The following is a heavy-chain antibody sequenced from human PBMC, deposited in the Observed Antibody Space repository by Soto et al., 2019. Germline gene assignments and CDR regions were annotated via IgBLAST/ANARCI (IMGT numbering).Heavy chain of an antibody. CDR1: GFTFSNYA. Sequence: EMQLLESGGGLAQPGGSLRLSCAASGFTFSNYAMSWVRQAPGKGLEWVSAISGRAGNTYYADSVKGRFTISRDNSKNTLSLQMNSLRAEETGLYYCAKGSGGTVLVSSRFYFDYWGQGTLVPVSP. CDR3: AKGSGGTVLVSSRFYFDY. CDR2: ISGRAGNT. V-gene: IGHV3-23*01. D-gene: IGHD3-22*01. J-gene: IGHJ4*02.